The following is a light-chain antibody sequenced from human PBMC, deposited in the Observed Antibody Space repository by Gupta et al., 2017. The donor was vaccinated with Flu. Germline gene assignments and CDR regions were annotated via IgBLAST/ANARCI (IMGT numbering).Light chain of an antibody. V-gene: IGLV2-11*01. J-gene: IGLJ1*01. Sequence: SAPTQPRSVSGSPGQSVTISCTGTSNDVGGSNRVSWYEQRPGKAPKLILYDVTERPSGVPDRFSGSKSGYTASLTISGLQADDEADYYCSSYAGRVTWVFGTGTTVTVL. CDR3: SSYAGRVTWV. CDR1: SNDVGGSNR. CDR2: DVT.